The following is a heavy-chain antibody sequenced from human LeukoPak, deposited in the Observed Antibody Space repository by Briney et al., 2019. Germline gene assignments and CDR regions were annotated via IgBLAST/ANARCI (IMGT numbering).Heavy chain of an antibody. CDR1: GFTFSGCD. D-gene: IGHD3-3*01. CDR2: ITTKANRYAT. V-gene: IGHV3-73*01. CDR3: TTYKSGHY. J-gene: IGHJ4*02. Sequence: GGSLKLSCAACGFTFSGCDMHWVRQSSGKGLEWVGRITTKANRYATAYSASLKGRFTISRHDSKNTAYLQMNSLRTEDTAVYYCTTYKSGHYWGQGTLVTVSS.